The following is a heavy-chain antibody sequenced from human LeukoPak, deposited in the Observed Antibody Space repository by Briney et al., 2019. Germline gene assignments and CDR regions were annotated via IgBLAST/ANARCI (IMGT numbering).Heavy chain of an antibody. D-gene: IGHD3-10*01. CDR1: GFTFSSNA. V-gene: IGHV3-23*01. J-gene: IGHJ4*02. CDR2: ITGSGGST. Sequence: PGGSLRLSCAASGFTFSSNAMSWVRQAPGKGLEWVSAITGSGGSTYYTDSVKGRFTISRDNSQNTLYLQMNSLRADDTAVYYCGEAIGPGAYYRPDYWGQGTLVTVSS. CDR3: GEAIGPGAYYRPDY.